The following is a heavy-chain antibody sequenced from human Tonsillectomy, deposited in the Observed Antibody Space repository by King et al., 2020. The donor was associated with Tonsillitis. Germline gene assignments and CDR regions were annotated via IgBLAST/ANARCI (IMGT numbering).Heavy chain of an antibody. V-gene: IGHV3-7*01. D-gene: IGHD3-22*01. J-gene: IGHJ6*02. CDR2: IKQDGSEK. CDR3: ARDIQYYYDSSGYHVPTAEYGMDV. CDR1: GFTFSSSW. Sequence: VQLVESGGGLVQPGGSLRLSCAVSGFTFSSSWMSWVRQAPGKGLEWVANIKQDGSEKYYVDSVKGRFTIARDNTKNSLFLQRNSLRAEDTAVYYCARDIQYYYDSSGYHVPTAEYGMDVWGQGTTVTVSS.